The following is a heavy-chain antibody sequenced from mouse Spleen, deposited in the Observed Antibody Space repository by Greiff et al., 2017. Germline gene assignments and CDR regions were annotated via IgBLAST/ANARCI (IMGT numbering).Heavy chain of an antibody. V-gene: IGHV1-15*01. D-gene: IGHD1-1*01. CDR2: IDPETGGT. Sequence: QVQLQQSGAELVRPGASVTLSCKASGYTFTDYEMHWVKQTPVHGLEWIGAIDPETGGTAYNQKFKGKAILTADKSSSTAYMELRSLTSEDSAVYYCTRDGSSYDGFAYWGQGTLVTVSA. CDR1: GYTFTDYE. CDR3: TRDGSSYDGFAY. J-gene: IGHJ3*01.